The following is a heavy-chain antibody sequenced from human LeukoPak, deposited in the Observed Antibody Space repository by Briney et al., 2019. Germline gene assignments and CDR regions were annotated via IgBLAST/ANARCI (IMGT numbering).Heavy chain of an antibody. CDR3: ARHYCSSTSCYSGWFDH. J-gene: IGHJ5*02. CDR2: IYHSGST. Sequence: PSETLSLTCTVSGYSISSGYYWGWIRPPPGKGLEWIGIIYHSGSTYYNPSLKSRVTISVDTSKNQFSLKLSSVTAADTAVYYCARHYCSSTSCYSGWFDHWGQGTLVTVSS. D-gene: IGHD2-2*01. V-gene: IGHV4-38-2*02. CDR1: GYSISSGYY.